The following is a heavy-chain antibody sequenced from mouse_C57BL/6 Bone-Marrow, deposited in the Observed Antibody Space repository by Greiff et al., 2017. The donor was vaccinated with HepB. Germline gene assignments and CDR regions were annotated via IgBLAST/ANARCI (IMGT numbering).Heavy chain of an antibody. Sequence: LQQPGAELVKPGASVKLSCKASGYTFTSYWMQWVKQRPGQGLEWIGEIDPSDSYTNYNQKFKGKATLTVDTSSSTAYMQLSSLTSEDSAVYYCARDYGNPPGSYYFDYWGQGTTLTVSS. J-gene: IGHJ2*01. CDR1: GYTFTSYW. CDR3: ARDYGNPPGSYYFDY. D-gene: IGHD2-1*01. V-gene: IGHV1-50*01. CDR2: IDPSDSYT.